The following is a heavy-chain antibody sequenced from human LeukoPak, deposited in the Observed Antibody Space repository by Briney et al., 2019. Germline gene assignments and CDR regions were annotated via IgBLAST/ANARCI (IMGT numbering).Heavy chain of an antibody. V-gene: IGHV3-49*04. CDR3: TVGTTFDY. CDR1: GFTFGDSA. CDR2: IRSKAYGGTT. J-gene: IGHJ4*02. D-gene: IGHD1-26*01. Sequence: GGSLRLSCTASGFTFGDSAMTWVRQAPGKGLEWVGFIRSKAYGGTTEYAASVKGRFTISRDDSKSFVYLQMNSLKTEDTAVYYCTVGTTFDYWGQGTLVTVSS.